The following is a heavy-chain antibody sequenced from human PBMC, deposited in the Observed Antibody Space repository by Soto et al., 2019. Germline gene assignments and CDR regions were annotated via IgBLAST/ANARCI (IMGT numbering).Heavy chain of an antibody. D-gene: IGHD2-15*01. CDR1: GGSISSYY. CDR3: ARGPIPNCSGGSCHDY. CDR2: IYYSGST. J-gene: IGHJ4*02. Sequence: SETLSLTCTVSGGSISSYYWSWIRQPPGKGLEWIGYIYYSGSTNYNPPLKSRVTISVDTSKNQFSLKLSSVTAADTAVYYCARGPIPNCSGGSCHDYWGQGTLVTVSS. V-gene: IGHV4-59*01.